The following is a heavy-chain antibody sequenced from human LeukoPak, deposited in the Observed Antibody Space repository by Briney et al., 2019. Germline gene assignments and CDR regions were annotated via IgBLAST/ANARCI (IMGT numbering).Heavy chain of an antibody. D-gene: IGHD6-13*01. V-gene: IGHV3-30*18. CDR3: AKEGAAAAGTFDY. CDR1: GFTFSSYG. J-gene: IGHJ4*02. Sequence: GRALRLSCAASGFTFSSYGMHWVRQAPGKGLEGVAVISYDGSNKYYADSVKGRFTISRDNSKNTLYLQMNSLRAEDTAVYYCAKEGAAAAGTFDYWGQGTLVTVSS. CDR2: ISYDGSNK.